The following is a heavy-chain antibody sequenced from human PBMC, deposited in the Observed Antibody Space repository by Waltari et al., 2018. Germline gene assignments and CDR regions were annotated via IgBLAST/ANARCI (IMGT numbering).Heavy chain of an antibody. CDR1: GYTFTSYG. J-gene: IGHJ6*02. V-gene: IGHV1-18*01. CDR3: ARDRSSSSWYDYYYYGMDV. CDR2: ISAYNGNT. Sequence: QVQLVQSGAEVKKPGASVKVSCKASGYTFTSYGIRWVRQAPGQGLEWMGWISAYNGNTNYAQKLQGRVTMTTDTSTSTAYMELRSLRSDDTAVYYCARDRSSSSWYDYYYYGMDVWGQGTTVTVSS. D-gene: IGHD6-13*01.